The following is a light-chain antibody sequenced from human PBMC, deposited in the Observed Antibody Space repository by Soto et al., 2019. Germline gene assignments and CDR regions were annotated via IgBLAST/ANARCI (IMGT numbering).Light chain of an antibody. CDR3: QQYNYWPRGCT. CDR2: GAS. Sequence: EIVMTQSPGTLSVSPGEGATLSCRASQSVSSNLAWYQQKPGQTPRLLIYGASTRATGIPARLSGSVSDTAVSLSVSSLRSEDFAVYYCQQYNYWPRGCTFGRGTKLEIK. V-gene: IGKV3-15*01. J-gene: IGKJ2*02. CDR1: QSVSSN.